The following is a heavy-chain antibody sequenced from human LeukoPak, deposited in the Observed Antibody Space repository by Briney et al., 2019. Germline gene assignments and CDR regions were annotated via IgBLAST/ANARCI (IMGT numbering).Heavy chain of an antibody. J-gene: IGHJ3*02. Sequence: PGGSLRLSCAASGFTFSNYAMTWVRQAPGKGLEWVSAISGSGTSTYYADSVKGRFTISGDNSKNTLYLQMNSLRAEDTAVYYCAKGNYYGSGSLSNSALDIWGQGTMVTVSS. V-gene: IGHV3-23*01. CDR1: GFTFSNYA. D-gene: IGHD3-10*01. CDR3: AKGNYYGSGSLSNSALDI. CDR2: ISGSGTST.